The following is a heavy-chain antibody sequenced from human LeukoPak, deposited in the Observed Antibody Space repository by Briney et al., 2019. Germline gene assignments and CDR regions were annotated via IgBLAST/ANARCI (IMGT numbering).Heavy chain of an antibody. Sequence: GGSLRLSCAGPGFTFSSYWMSWVRPAPGEGLEWVANINEDGSEKYYVDSVKGRFTISRDNAKNSLYLQMNSLRAEDTAVYYCARPYSSSEAFDIWGQGTMVTVSS. D-gene: IGHD6-13*01. CDR1: GFTFSSYW. CDR3: ARPYSSSEAFDI. J-gene: IGHJ3*02. V-gene: IGHV3-7*04. CDR2: INEDGSEK.